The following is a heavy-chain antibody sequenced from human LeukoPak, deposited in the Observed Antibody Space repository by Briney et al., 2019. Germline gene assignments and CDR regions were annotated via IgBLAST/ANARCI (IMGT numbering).Heavy chain of an antibody. CDR1: GFTVSSSD. D-gene: IGHD1-26*01. J-gene: IGHJ4*02. V-gene: IGHV3-53*01. CDR3: AREDSGSSIDY. CDR2: IYSGFRT. Sequence: PGGSLRLSCAASGFTVSSSDMNWVRQAPGKGLEWVSVIYSGFRTYYADSVKGRFTISRDNSKNTLYLQMNSLRAEDTAMYYCAREDSGSSIDYWGQGTLVTVSS.